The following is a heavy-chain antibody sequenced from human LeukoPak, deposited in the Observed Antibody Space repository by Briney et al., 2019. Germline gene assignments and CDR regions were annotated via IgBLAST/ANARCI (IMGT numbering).Heavy chain of an antibody. D-gene: IGHD3-22*01. CDR2: ISAYNGNT. CDR3: ARPMIFHYGMDV. CDR1: GGTFSSYG. Sequence: ASVKVSCKASGGTFSSYGISWVRQAPGQGLERMGWISAYNGNTNYAQKLQGRVTMTTDTSTSTAYMELRSLRSDDTAVYYCARPMIFHYGMDVWGQGTTVTVSS. V-gene: IGHV1-18*01. J-gene: IGHJ6*02.